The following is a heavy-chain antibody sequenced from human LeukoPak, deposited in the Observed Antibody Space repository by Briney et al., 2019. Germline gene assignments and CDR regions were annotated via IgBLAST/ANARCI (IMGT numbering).Heavy chain of an antibody. CDR3: ARVRGSCSGGTCYFDY. J-gene: IGHJ4*02. D-gene: IGHD2-15*01. Sequence: PGGSLRLSCVGSGFTFRSYGMFWVRQAPGKGLEWVAIIWDDGSKKYYEDSVRGRFTISRDDSKNTLFLQVNSLRAEDTAVYYCARVRGSCSGGTCYFDYWGQGTLVTVSS. CDR2: IWDDGSKK. CDR1: GFTFRSYG. V-gene: IGHV3-33*07.